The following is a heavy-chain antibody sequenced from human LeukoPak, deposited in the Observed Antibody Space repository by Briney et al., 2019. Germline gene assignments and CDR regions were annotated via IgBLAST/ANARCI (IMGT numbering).Heavy chain of an antibody. J-gene: IGHJ4*02. CDR3: ARALLTGFPYFDY. V-gene: IGHV3-7*01. CDR2: IKQDGAEK. D-gene: IGHD1-14*01. CDR1: GFTFHEYW. Sequence: PGGSLRLSCAASGFTFHEYWMSWVRQAPGKGLEWVANIKQDGAEKYYVDSVEGRFTISRDNAKNSLYLQMSSLRAEDTAVYYCARALLTGFPYFDYWGQGTLVTVSS.